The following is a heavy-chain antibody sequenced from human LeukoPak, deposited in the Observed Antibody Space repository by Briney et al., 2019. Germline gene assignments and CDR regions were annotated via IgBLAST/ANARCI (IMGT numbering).Heavy chain of an antibody. V-gene: IGHV3-74*01. Sequence: GGSLRLSCAASGFTFSSNWMHWVRQAPGKGLVWVSRINEDGSTTNYADSVKGRSTIFRDNAKNTLYLQMNSLRAEDTAVYYCVRDLGGRSGHWGQGTLVIVSS. CDR3: VRDLGGRSGH. CDR1: GFTFSSNW. CDR2: INEDGSTT. J-gene: IGHJ4*02. D-gene: IGHD1-26*01.